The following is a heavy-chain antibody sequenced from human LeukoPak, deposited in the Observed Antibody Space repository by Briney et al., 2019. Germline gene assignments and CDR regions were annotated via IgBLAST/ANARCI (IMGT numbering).Heavy chain of an antibody. CDR3: AREAGYSYGNPFDY. Sequence: SGESLRLSCAASGFTFSSYAMHWVRQAPGKGLEWVAVISYDGSNKYYADSVKGRFTISRDNSKNTLYLQMNSLRAEDTAVYYCAREAGYSYGNPFDYWGQGTLVTVSS. CDR1: GFTFSSYA. J-gene: IGHJ4*02. CDR2: ISYDGSNK. V-gene: IGHV3-30-3*01. D-gene: IGHD5-18*01.